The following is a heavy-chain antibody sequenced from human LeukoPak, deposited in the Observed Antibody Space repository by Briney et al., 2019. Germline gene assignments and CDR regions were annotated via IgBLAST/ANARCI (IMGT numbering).Heavy chain of an antibody. J-gene: IGHJ5*02. D-gene: IGHD3-10*01. CDR3: ARDLGLVPHYYGSGSYYKNWFDP. CDR1: GGSISSGSYY. Sequence: SETLSLTCTVSGGSISSGSYYWSWIRQPAGKGLEWIGRIYTSGSTNYNPSLKSRVTISVDTSKNQFSLKLSSVTAADTAVYYCARDLGLVPHYYGSGSYYKNWFDPWGQGTLVTVSS. CDR2: IYTSGST. V-gene: IGHV4-61*02.